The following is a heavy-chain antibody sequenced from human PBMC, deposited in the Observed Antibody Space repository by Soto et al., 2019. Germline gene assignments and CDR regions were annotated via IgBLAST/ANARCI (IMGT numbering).Heavy chain of an antibody. D-gene: IGHD4-4*01. CDR3: ARVKTDYSNPRGPFFFYGIDV. J-gene: IGHJ6*02. Sequence: QVQLVESGGGVVHPERSLRLSCSASEFTFSSYAMHWVRQAPGKGLEWVAGISYDGGHKFYGDSVRGRFTISRESAKTTVFLQMNSLRPADTAAYYCARVKTDYSNPRGPFFFYGIDVWGQGTTVTVSS. V-gene: IGHV3-30-3*01. CDR1: EFTFSSYA. CDR2: ISYDGGHK.